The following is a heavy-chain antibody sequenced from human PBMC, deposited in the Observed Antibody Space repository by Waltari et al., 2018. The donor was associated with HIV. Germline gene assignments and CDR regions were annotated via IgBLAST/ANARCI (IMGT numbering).Heavy chain of an antibody. CDR2: VYTSGSA. CDR3: ARGLDILTGHYHWFLDV. J-gene: IGHJ2*01. CDR1: GGSITSGDYS. D-gene: IGHD3-9*01. V-gene: IGHV4-61*02. Sequence: QVQLQESGPGLVKPSQTLSLTCTVSGGSITSGDYSWPWIRQPAGKGLEWIGRVYTSGSANYNPSLRSRVTMSLDTSKNQFSLKLTSVTAADTAVYYCARGLDILTGHYHWFLDVWGRGTLVTVSS.